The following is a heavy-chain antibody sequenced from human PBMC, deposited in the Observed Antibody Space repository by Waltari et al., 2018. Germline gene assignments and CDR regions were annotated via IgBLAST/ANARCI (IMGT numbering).Heavy chain of an antibody. D-gene: IGHD3-10*01. Sequence: QVQLQESGPGLVKPSETLSLTCTVSGYSIRSTYYWGWIRQSPGKGLEWIGSIFHSGSTYYNPSLKSRVTISVDTSKNQVSLKLSSVTAADTAVYYCATDPSYYGSGTYWAGWFDPWGQGTLVTVSS. CDR2: IFHSGST. CDR1: GYSIRSTYY. V-gene: IGHV4-38-2*02. CDR3: ATDPSYYGSGTYWAGWFDP. J-gene: IGHJ5*02.